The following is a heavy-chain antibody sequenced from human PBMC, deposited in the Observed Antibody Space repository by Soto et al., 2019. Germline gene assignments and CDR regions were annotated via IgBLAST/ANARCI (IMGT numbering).Heavy chain of an antibody. CDR2: ISAYNGNT. D-gene: IGHD1-26*01. J-gene: IGHJ4*02. Sequence: QVQRVQSGAEVKKPGASAKGSCKASGYTFTSYGISWVRQAPGQGLEWMRCISAYNGNTNYAQKLQGRGTLTTNTSTNTAYMELSSLRSDDTALSYCARSGVWDPRGYWGQAILCTFSS. CDR3: ARSGVWDPRGY. CDR1: GYTFTSYG. V-gene: IGHV1-18*01.